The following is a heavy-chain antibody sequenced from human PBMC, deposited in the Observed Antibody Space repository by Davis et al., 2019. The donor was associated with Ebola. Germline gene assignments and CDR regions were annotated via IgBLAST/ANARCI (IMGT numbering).Heavy chain of an antibody. V-gene: IGHV4-39*01. D-gene: IGHD4-17*01. CDR1: GGSISSSSYY. CDR3: ARHLWGGDYGR. CDR2: IYYSGST. Sequence: MPSETLSLTCTVSGGSISSSSYYWGWLRQPPGKGLEWIGSIYYSGSTYYNPSLKSRVTISVDTSKNQFSLKLSSVTAADTAVYYCARHLWGGDYGRWGQGTLVTISS. J-gene: IGHJ4*02.